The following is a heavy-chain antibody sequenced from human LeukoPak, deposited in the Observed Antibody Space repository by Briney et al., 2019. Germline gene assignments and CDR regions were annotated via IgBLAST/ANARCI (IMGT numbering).Heavy chain of an antibody. D-gene: IGHD3-10*01. CDR3: ARHRYYGSGSYRAPFDY. J-gene: IGHJ4*02. Sequence: RGESLKIPCKGSGYSFTSYWIGWVRQMPGKGLEWMGIIYPGDSDTRYSPSFQGQVTISADKSISTAYLQWSSLKASDTAMYYCARHRYYGSGSYRAPFDYWGQGTLVTVSS. CDR2: IYPGDSDT. V-gene: IGHV5-51*01. CDR1: GYSFTSYW.